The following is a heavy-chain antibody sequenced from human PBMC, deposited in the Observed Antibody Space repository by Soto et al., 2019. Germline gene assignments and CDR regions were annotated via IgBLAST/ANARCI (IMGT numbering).Heavy chain of an antibody. J-gene: IGHJ4*02. CDR1: GGSMRNYF. V-gene: IGHV4-59*01. CDR2: IHYSGTT. CDR3: AAGEASSRNLAPYYLDF. D-gene: IGHD6-13*01. Sequence: PSETLSLTCTVSGGSMRNYFWTWIRQPPGKGLEWIGYIHYSGTTSFFPSYNPSLRSRVTISEDTSKNQSPLKLLSVTTADTAVYYCAAGEASSRNLAPYYLDFWGQGTLVTVSS.